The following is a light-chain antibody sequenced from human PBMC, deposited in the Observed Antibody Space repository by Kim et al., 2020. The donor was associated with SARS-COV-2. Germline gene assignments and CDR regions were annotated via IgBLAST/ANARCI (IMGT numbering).Light chain of an antibody. Sequence: GKTVTNTCTRSSGSIDDNYVQWYQQRPGGVPTTVIYEDDQRPSGVSDRFSGSIDNSSNSASLTISGLRTEDEADYYCQSYNRDNVLFGGGTKVTVL. V-gene: IGLV6-57*03. J-gene: IGLJ2*01. CDR2: EDD. CDR3: QSYNRDNVL. CDR1: SGSIDDNY.